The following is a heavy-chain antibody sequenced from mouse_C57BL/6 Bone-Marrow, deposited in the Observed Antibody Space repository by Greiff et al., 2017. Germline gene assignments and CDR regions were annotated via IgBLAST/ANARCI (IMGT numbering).Heavy chain of an antibody. J-gene: IGHJ2*01. CDR3: VRQDVINGDFDY. Sequence: EVQLVESGGGLVQPKGSLQLSCAASGFSFNTYAMNWVRQAPGKGLEWVALIRSKSNIYATYYADSVKDRFDISRDASESMLYLQMNNLITEDTAMYYCVRQDVINGDFDYWGQGTTLTVSS. D-gene: IGHD2-3*01. CDR1: GFSFNTYA. V-gene: IGHV10-1*01. CDR2: IRSKSNIYAT.